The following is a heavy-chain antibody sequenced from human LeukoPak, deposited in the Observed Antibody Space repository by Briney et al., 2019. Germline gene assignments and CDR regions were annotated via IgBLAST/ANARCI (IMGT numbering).Heavy chain of an antibody. CDR1: AGSISSYS. V-gene: IGHV4-4*07. Sequence: SETLSLTCPVSAGSISSYSWSWIRQPAGKGLEWIGRIYTSGSTNYNPSLKSRVTMSVDTSKNQFSLKLSSVTAADKAVYYCARALVDLYYFDYWGQGTLVTVSS. CDR3: ARALVDLYYFDY. CDR2: IYTSGST. D-gene: IGHD2-15*01. J-gene: IGHJ4*02.